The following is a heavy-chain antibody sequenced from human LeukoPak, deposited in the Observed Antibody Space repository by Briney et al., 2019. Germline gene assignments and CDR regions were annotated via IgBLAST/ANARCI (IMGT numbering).Heavy chain of an antibody. D-gene: IGHD2-15*01. J-gene: IGHJ1*01. CDR1: GFTFSSYW. CDR2: IKQDGSEK. V-gene: IGHV3-7*01. CDR3: ANDALGYCSGGSCYSG. Sequence: GGSLRLSCAASGFTFSSYWMSWVRQAPGKGLEWVANIKQDGSEKYYVDSVKGRFTISRDNAKNSLYLQMNSLRAEDTAVYYCANDALGYCSGGSCYSGWGQGTLVTVSS.